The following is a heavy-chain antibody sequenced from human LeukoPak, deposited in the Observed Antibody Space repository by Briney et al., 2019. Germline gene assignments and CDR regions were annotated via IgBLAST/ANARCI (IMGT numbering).Heavy chain of an antibody. CDR2: INSSGSTI. CDR1: GFTFSSYE. J-gene: IGHJ4*02. CDR3: AELGGADYYFDY. V-gene: IGHV3-48*03. Sequence: GGSLRLSCAASGFTFSSYEMNWVRQAPGKGLEWVSYINSSGSTIYYADSVKGRFTISRDNAKNSLYLQMNSLRAEDTAVCYCAELGGADYYFDYWGQGTLVTVSS. D-gene: IGHD1-26*01.